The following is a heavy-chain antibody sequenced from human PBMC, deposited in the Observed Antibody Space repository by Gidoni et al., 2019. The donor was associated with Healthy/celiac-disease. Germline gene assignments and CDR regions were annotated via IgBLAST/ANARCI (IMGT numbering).Heavy chain of an antibody. CDR2: IKQDGSEK. V-gene: IGHV3-7*01. CDR3: ARGSYYYDSSLDAFDI. CDR1: GFSFSRYW. Sequence: EVQLVESGGGLVQPGGSLRLSCAASGFSFSRYWMTWVRQAPGKGLEWVANIKQDGSEKYYVDSVKGRFTISRDNAKNSLYLQMNSLRSEDTAVYYCARGSYYYDSSLDAFDIWGQGTMVTVSS. D-gene: IGHD3-22*01. J-gene: IGHJ3*02.